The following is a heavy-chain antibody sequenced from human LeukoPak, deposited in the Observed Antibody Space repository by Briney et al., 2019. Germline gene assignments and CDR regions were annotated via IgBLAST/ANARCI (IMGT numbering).Heavy chain of an antibody. CDR1: GYTFTGYY. CDR2: ISPNSGGT. D-gene: IGHD3-10*01. J-gene: IGHJ4*02. V-gene: IGHV1-2*04. Sequence: ASVKVSCKASGYTFTGYYMHWVRQAPGQGLEWMGWISPNSGGTNYAQKFQGWVTMTRDTSISTAYMELSRLRSDDTAVYYCARWSLGEFFDYWGQGTLVTVSS. CDR3: ARWSLGEFFDY.